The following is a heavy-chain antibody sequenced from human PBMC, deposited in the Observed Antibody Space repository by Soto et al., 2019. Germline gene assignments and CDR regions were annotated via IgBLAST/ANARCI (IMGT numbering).Heavy chain of an antibody. J-gene: IGHJ4*02. CDR2: IYYSGST. CDR1: GGSVSSGSYY. CDR3: ACRAKLLLRWVPSDY. D-gene: IGHD2-15*01. V-gene: IGHV4-61*01. Sequence: PSETLSLTCTVSGGSVSSGSYYWSWGRQPPGKGLEWIGYIYYSGSTNYNPSLKSRVTISVDTSKNQLSLKLSSVTAADTAVYYCACRAKLLLRWVPSDYWGQGTRVTVSS.